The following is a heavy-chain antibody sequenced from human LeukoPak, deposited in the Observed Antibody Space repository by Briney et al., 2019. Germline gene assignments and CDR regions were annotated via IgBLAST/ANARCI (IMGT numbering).Heavy chain of an antibody. Sequence: SETLSLTCTVSGGSISSYYWSWTRQPPGKGPEWIGYIYYSGSTNYNPSLKSRVTISVDTSKNQFSLKLSSVTAADTAVYYCARSRDGYNGRLDYWGQGTLVTVSS. J-gene: IGHJ4*02. CDR1: GGSISSYY. CDR3: ARSRDGYNGRLDY. D-gene: IGHD5-24*01. V-gene: IGHV4-59*01. CDR2: IYYSGST.